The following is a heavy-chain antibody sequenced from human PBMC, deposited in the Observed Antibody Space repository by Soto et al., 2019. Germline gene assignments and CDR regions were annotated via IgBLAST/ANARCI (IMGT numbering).Heavy chain of an antibody. CDR1: GFTFSSYS. CDR3: ARLSRGYSSGSLY. Sequence: GESLKISCAASGFTFSSYSMNWVRQAPGKGLEWVSSISSSSSYIYYADSVKGRFTISRDNAKNSLYLQMNSLRAEDTAVYYCARLSRGYSSGSLYWGQGTLVTVSS. D-gene: IGHD6-19*01. J-gene: IGHJ4*02. V-gene: IGHV3-21*01. CDR2: ISSSSSYI.